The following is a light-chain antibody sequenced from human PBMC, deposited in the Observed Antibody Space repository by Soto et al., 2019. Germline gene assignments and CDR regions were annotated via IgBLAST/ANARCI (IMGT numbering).Light chain of an antibody. CDR3: QQYSPYSART. CDR1: QNIGSW. V-gene: IGKV1-5*03. J-gene: IGKJ1*01. CDR2: KAS. Sequence: DIQMTQSPSTLSASVGDRVTVTCRASQNIGSWVAWYQQKPGKAPNLLIYKASTLENGVASRFSGTGSGTEFTLTISSLHPDDFANYYCQQYSPYSARTFGQGTKVEVK.